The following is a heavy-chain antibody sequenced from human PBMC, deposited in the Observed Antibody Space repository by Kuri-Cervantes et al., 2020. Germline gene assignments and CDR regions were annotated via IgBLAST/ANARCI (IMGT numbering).Heavy chain of an antibody. Sequence: SETLSLTCTVSGGSISGSSYYWGWIRQPPGKGLEWIGSIYYSGSTYYNPSLKSRVTISVDTSKNQFSLKLSSVTAADTAVYYCARLLKGYYYFDYWGQGTLVTVSS. D-gene: IGHD2-15*01. V-gene: IGHV4-39*01. CDR3: ARLLKGYYYFDY. J-gene: IGHJ4*02. CDR2: IYYSGST. CDR1: GGSISGSSYY.